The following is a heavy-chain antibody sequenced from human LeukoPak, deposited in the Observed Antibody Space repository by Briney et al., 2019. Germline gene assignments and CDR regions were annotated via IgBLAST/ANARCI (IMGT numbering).Heavy chain of an antibody. J-gene: IGHJ3*02. CDR2: YSSCASLI. D-gene: IGHD6-19*01. Sequence: NSGGSLRLSCAASGFTFSDYYRTWIRQAPGKGLEWVSYYSSCASLIYYADSVKRRFTISRHNARHSVYQQMNTLRPDHASVYYCARGGLAGSWSDFAAFDICGQGTIVTASS. CDR3: ARGGLAGSWSDFAAFDI. CDR1: GFTFSDYY. V-gene: IGHV3-11*01.